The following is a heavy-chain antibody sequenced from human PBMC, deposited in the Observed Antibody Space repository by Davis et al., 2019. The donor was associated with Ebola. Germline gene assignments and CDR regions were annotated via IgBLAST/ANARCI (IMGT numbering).Heavy chain of an antibody. V-gene: IGHV4-59*01. CDR3: ARGGLVPAALYL. Sequence: PSETLSLTCTVSGASMTSYYWSWIRQAPGKGLEWIGYIAYTGNTIYNPSLESRATISGDTSKKQFSLRLNSVTAAATAVYYCARGGLVPAALYLWGRGTMVTVSS. CDR2: IAYTGNT. J-gene: IGHJ3*01. D-gene: IGHD2-2*01. CDR1: GASMTSYY.